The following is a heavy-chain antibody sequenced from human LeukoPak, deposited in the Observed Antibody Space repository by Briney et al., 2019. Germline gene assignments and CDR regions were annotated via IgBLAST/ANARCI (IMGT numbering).Heavy chain of an antibody. J-gene: IGHJ3*02. V-gene: IGHV3-30*03. Sequence: GGTLILSCAASGFTFSNYAMSWVRQAPGKGLEWVAVISYDGSNKYYADSVKGRFTISRDNSKNTLYLQMNSLRAEDTAVYYCARVAAEQWLVRWDDAFDIWGQGTMVTVSS. CDR1: GFTFSNYA. CDR3: ARVAAEQWLVRWDDAFDI. CDR2: ISYDGSNK. D-gene: IGHD6-19*01.